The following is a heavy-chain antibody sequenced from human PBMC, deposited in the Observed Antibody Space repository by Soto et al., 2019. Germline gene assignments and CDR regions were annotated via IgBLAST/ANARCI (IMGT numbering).Heavy chain of an antibody. CDR1: GFTFSSYA. CDR3: WRRGSPDY. V-gene: IGHV3-23*01. J-gene: IGHJ4*02. D-gene: IGHD1-26*01. CDR2: ISGSGGST. Sequence: EVQLLESGGGLVQPGGSLRLSCAASGFTFSSYAMIWVRPAPGKGLEWVSAISGSGGSTYYADSVKGRFTISRDNSKNTLYLQMNSLRAEDTAVYYCWRRGSPDYWGQGTLVTVSS.